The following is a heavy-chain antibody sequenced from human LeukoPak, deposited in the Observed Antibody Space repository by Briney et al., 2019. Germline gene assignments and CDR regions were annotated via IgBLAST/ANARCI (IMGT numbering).Heavy chain of an antibody. CDR2: INPNSGGT. CDR1: GYTFNGYF. Sequence: ASVRVSCKASGYTFNGYFMHWVRQAPGQGLEWMGWINPNSGGTNYAQKFQGRVTMTRDTSSSAAYMELGRLRSDDTAVYYCARVGGSYYGNFDSWGQGTRVTVSS. J-gene: IGHJ4*02. CDR3: ARVGGSYYGNFDS. D-gene: IGHD3-10*01. V-gene: IGHV1-2*02.